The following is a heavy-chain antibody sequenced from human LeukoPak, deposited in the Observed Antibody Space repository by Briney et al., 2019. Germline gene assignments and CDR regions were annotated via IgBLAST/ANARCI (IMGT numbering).Heavy chain of an antibody. D-gene: IGHD2-2*01. Sequence: GGSLRLSCAASGFTLSSYEVNWVRQAPGKGLEWVSYISPSGSTKYYADSVTGRFTISRDNAENSLYLQMNSLRAEDTAVHYCARRYCSSTSCTLDYWGQGTLVTVSS. V-gene: IGHV3-48*03. CDR1: GFTLSSYE. CDR2: ISPSGSTK. J-gene: IGHJ4*02. CDR3: ARRYCSSTSCTLDY.